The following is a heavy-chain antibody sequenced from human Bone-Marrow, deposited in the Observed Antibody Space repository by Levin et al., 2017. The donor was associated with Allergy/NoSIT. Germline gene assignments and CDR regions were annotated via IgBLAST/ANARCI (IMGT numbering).Heavy chain of an antibody. V-gene: IGHV4-4*02. J-gene: IGHJ4*02. CDR1: GGSISSSTW. CDR2: IYHGGRT. Sequence: PSETLSLTCTVSGGSISSSTWWSWVRQSPGTGLEWIGEIYHGGRTNYNPSLKSRFSMSVDKSKSQFSLKLSSVTAADTAVYYCARDPLDYGTNSGNYWGQGTLVTVSS. CDR3: ARDPLDYGTNSGNY. D-gene: IGHD4-17*01.